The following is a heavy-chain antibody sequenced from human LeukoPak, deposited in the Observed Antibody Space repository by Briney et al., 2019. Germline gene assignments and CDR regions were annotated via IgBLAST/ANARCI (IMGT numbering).Heavy chain of an antibody. D-gene: IGHD2-2*02. CDR3: ARGDCCRNTSCYNPFSFDP. Sequence: SETLSLTCTVSVGSISTYYCNWIRQPPGKGLEWSGYIYYSGSTNYNPSLKSRVTMAVDTSKNQFSLKLSSVTAADTAVYYCARGDCCRNTSCYNPFSFDPWGQGTLVTVSS. CDR1: VGSISTYY. V-gene: IGHV4-59*01. CDR2: IYYSGST. J-gene: IGHJ5*02.